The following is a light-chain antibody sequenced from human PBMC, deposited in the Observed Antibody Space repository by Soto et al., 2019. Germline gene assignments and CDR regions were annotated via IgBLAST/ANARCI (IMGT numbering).Light chain of an antibody. CDR3: QQYSRHST. CDR2: QAS. J-gene: IGKJ1*01. V-gene: IGKV1-5*03. Sequence: DTQMTQSPSTLSASVGDRVTITFRASQSTSSYLAWYQQKPGKAPKLLIYQASSLENGVPSRFSGSGSGTEFSLTSSSLQPDDFATYYCQQYSRHSTFGQGTKVDIK. CDR1: QSTSSY.